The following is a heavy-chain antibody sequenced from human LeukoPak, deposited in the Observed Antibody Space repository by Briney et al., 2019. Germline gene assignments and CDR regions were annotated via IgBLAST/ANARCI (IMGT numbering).Heavy chain of an antibody. D-gene: IGHD1-26*01. CDR3: ARDGPYSGSYGSYFDY. CDR2: IWYDGSNK. V-gene: IGHV3-33*01. J-gene: IGHJ4*02. Sequence: GGSLRLSCAASGFTFGSYGMHWVRQAPGKGLEWVAVIWYDGSNKYYADSVKGRFTISRDNSKNTLYLQMNSLRAEDTAVYYCARDGPYSGSYGSYFDYWGQGTLVTVSS. CDR1: GFTFGSYG.